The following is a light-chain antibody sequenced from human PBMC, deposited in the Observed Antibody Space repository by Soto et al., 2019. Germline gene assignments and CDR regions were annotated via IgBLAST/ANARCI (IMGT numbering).Light chain of an antibody. Sequence: QSALTQPASVSGSPGQSITISCTGTNSDVGGYNSVSWYQQHPGKAPKLMIYEVSERPSGVPDRFSGSKSSNTASLTVSGLQAEDEADYYCSSYAGSNNFVFGTGTKVTVL. CDR1: NSDVGGYNS. CDR3: SSYAGSNNFV. J-gene: IGLJ1*01. CDR2: EVS. V-gene: IGLV2-8*01.